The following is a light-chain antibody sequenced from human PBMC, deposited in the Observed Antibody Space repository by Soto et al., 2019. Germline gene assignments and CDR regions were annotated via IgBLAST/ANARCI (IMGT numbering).Light chain of an antibody. CDR3: QTWVTGIQV. CDR2: LNSDGSH. J-gene: IGLJ2*01. V-gene: IGLV4-69*01. Sequence: QPVLTQSPSASASLGASVKLSCTLSSGHSSYAIAWHQQRPEKGPRYLMKLNSDGSHSKGDGIPDRFSGSSSEAERYLTISSLQSEDEADYYCQTWVTGIQVFGAGTKLTVL. CDR1: SGHSSYA.